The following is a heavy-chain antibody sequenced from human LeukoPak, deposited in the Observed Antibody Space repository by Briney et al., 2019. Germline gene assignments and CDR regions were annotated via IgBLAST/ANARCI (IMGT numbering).Heavy chain of an antibody. CDR1: GFTFSRYA. J-gene: IGHJ4*02. D-gene: IGHD5-24*01. V-gene: IGHV3-23*01. CDR2: ISNSGESP. CDR3: AKKSRDGYNPFDY. Sequence: GGSLRLSCAASGFTFSRYAMSWVRQAPGKGLEWVCGISNSGESPYYAHSVEGRFTISRDNSKNTLYLEINSLRAEDTAVYYCAKKSRDGYNPFDYVGQGTLVTVSS.